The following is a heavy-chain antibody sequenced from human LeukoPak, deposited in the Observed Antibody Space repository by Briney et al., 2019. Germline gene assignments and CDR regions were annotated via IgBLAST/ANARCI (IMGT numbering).Heavy chain of an antibody. CDR3: AAADLFSDY. D-gene: IGHD6-13*01. CDR1: GFSFDDYA. J-gene: IGHJ4*02. CDR2: ISWDGGST. Sequence: PGGSLRLSCVASGFSFDDYAMHWVRQAPGKGLEWVSLISWDGGSTYYADSVKGRFTISRDNSKNSLYLQMNSLRPEDSALYYCAAADLFSDYWGQGTLVTVSS. V-gene: IGHV3-43D*03.